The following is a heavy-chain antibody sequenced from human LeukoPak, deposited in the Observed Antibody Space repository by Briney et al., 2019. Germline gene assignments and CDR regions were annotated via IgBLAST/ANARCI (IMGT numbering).Heavy chain of an antibody. J-gene: IGHJ3*02. CDR1: GGSISSGGYS. CDR3: ARGPGYCSGGSCYSDAFDI. D-gene: IGHD2-15*01. Sequence: SETLSLTCAVSGGSISSGGYSWSWIRQPPRKGLEWIGYIYHSGSTYYNPSLKSRVTISVDTSKNQFSLKLSSVTAADTAVYYCARGPGYCSGGSCYSDAFDIWGQGTMVTVSS. CDR2: IYHSGST. V-gene: IGHV4-30-2*01.